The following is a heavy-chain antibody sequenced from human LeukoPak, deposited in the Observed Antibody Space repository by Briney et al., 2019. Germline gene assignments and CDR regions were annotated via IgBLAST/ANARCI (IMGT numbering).Heavy chain of an antibody. CDR2: IRSKAYGGTT. D-gene: IGHD6-19*01. CDR1: GFTFGDYA. Sequence: GGSLRLSCTASGFTFGDYAMSWFRQAPGKGLEWVGFIRSKAYGGTTEYTASVKGRFTISRDDSKSIAYLQMNSLKTEDTAVYYCTRGVHGWYILFDYWGQGTLVTVSS. V-gene: IGHV3-49*01. CDR3: TRGVHGWYILFDY. J-gene: IGHJ4*02.